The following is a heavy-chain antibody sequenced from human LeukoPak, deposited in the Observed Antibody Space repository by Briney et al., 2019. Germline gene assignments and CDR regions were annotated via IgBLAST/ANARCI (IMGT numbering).Heavy chain of an antibody. CDR3: ARDENCSSTSCSTAFDI. CDR1: GGSISNXXXX. Sequence: SGGSISNXXXXXXWXXXXPXXXXXXXXXIYNSGSTYYNPSLKSRVTISVDTSKNQFSLKLSSVTAADTAVYYCARDENCSSTSCSTAFDIWGQGTMVTVSS. CDR2: IYNSGST. J-gene: IGHJ3*02. D-gene: IGHD2-2*01. V-gene: IGHV4-39*02.